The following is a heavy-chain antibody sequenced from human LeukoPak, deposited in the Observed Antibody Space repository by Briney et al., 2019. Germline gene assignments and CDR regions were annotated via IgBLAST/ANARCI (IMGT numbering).Heavy chain of an antibody. J-gene: IGHJ3*02. D-gene: IGHD2-15*01. CDR1: GYTFTSYG. CDR2: ISAYNGNT. Sequence: GASVKVSCKASGYTFTSYGISWVRQAPGQGLEWMGWISAYNGNTNYAQKLQGRVTMTTDTSTSTAYMELRSLRSDDTAVYYCARDGPGGRESPAFDIWGQGTMVTVSS. CDR3: ARDGPGGRESPAFDI. V-gene: IGHV1-18*01.